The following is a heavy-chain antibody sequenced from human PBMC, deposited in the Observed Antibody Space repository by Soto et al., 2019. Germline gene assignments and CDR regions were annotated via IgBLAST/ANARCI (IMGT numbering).Heavy chain of an antibody. J-gene: IGHJ4*02. Sequence: SETLSLTCTVSGGSISSSSYYWGWIRQPPGKGLEWIGSIYYSGNAYYNPSLKRRVTISVDTAKNQFSLKLSSVTAADTAMYYCARLGDTYYYDSSGYSFDYWGQGTLVTVSS. CDR1: GGSISSSSYY. V-gene: IGHV4-39*01. CDR3: ARLGDTYYYDSSGYSFDY. CDR2: IYYSGNA. D-gene: IGHD3-22*01.